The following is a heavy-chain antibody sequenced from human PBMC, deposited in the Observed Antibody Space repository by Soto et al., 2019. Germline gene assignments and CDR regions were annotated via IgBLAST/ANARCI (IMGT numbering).Heavy chain of an antibody. CDR1: GYTFTNYA. Sequence: QVQLVQSGAEMKEPGASMKVSCKASGYTFTNYAIHWVRQAPGQRLEWMALINAGNGDTKYSQNFQGRVTITRDTSASTAYMELSSLISEDTAVYYCARGSSGGGWPYVHWGQGTPVTVSS. J-gene: IGHJ4*02. CDR2: INAGNGDT. D-gene: IGHD2-15*01. V-gene: IGHV1-3*01. CDR3: ARGSSGGGWPYVH.